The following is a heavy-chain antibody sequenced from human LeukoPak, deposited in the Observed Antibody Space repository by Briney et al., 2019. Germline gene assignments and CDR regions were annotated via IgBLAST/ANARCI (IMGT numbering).Heavy chain of an antibody. CDR2: ISSSSSYI. Sequence: PGGSLRLSCAASGFTFSSYSMNWVRQAPGKGLEWVSSISSSSSYIYYADSVKGRFTISRDNAKNSLYLQMNSLRAEDTAGYYCARDRRPLGDAFDIWGQGTMVTVSS. D-gene: IGHD1-26*01. CDR1: GFTFSSYS. J-gene: IGHJ3*02. CDR3: ARDRRPLGDAFDI. V-gene: IGHV3-21*01.